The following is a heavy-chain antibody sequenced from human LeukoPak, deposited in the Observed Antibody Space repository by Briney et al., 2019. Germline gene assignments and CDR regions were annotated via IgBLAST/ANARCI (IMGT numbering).Heavy chain of an antibody. CDR3: ARQHYYMDV. CDR2: ISSSSSTI. Sequence: GGSLRLSCAASGFRFSDHFMDWVRQAPGKGLEWVSYISSSSSTIYYADSVKGRFTISRDNAKNSLYLQMNSLRAEDTAVYYCARQHYYMDVWGKGTTVTVSS. V-gene: IGHV3-48*01. CDR1: GFRFSDHF. J-gene: IGHJ6*03.